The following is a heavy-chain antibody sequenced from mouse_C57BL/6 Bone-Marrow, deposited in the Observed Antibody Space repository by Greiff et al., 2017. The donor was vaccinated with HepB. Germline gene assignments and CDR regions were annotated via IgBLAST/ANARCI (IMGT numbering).Heavy chain of an antibody. V-gene: IGHV1-54*01. Sequence: QVQLKESGAELVRPGTSVKVSCKASGYAFTNYLIEWVKQRPGQGLEWIGVINPGSGGTNYNEKFKGKATLTADKSSSTAYMQLSSLTSEDSAVYFCARSPLITTVVAKDYWGQGTTLTVSS. CDR2: INPGSGGT. D-gene: IGHD1-1*01. CDR3: ARSPLITTVVAKDY. J-gene: IGHJ2*01. CDR1: GYAFTNYL.